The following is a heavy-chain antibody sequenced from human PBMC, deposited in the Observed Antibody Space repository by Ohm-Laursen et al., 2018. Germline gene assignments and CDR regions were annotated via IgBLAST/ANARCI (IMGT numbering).Heavy chain of an antibody. CDR3: AKIGAHRGSYTADVDY. CDR2: IKRDGCDK. D-gene: IGHD1-26*01. J-gene: IGHJ4*01. V-gene: IGHV3-7*01. CDR1: GFTFNSYW. Sequence: GSLRLSCTASGFTFNSYWMSWVRQAPGKGLEWVANIKRDGCDKYYVDSVEGRFTISRDNANNSLYLQMDSLRVEDTAVYYCAKIGAHRGSYTADVDYWGRGTLVTVSS.